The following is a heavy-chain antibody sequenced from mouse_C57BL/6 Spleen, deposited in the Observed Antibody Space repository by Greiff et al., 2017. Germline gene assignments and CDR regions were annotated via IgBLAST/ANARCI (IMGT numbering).Heavy chain of an antibody. CDR3: ARITTVVALHYYAMDY. Sequence: VKLMESGPELVKPGASVKLSCKASGYTFTSYDINWVKQRPGQGLEWIGWIYPRDGSTKYNEKFKGKATLTVDTSSSTAYMELHSLTSEDSAVYFCARITTVVALHYYAMDYWGQGTSVTVSS. CDR1: GYTFTSYD. D-gene: IGHD1-1*01. V-gene: IGHV1-85*01. CDR2: IYPRDGST. J-gene: IGHJ4*01.